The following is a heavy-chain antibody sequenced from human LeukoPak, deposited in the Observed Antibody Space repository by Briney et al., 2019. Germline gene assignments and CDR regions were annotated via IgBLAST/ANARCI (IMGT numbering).Heavy chain of an antibody. CDR2: INTNTGNR. J-gene: IGHJ4*02. CDR1: GYTFTSYA. D-gene: IGHD6-19*01. CDR3: ARDLAVAGFDY. Sequence: ASVKVSCKASGYTFTSYAMNWVRQAPGQGLEWMGWINTNTGNRTYAQGVTGRFVFSLDTSVSTAYLQISSLKAEDTAVYYCARDLAVAGFDYWGQGTLVTVSS. V-gene: IGHV7-4-1*02.